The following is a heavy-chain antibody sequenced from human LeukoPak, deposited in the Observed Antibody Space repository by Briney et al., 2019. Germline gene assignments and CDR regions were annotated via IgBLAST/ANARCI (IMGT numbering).Heavy chain of an antibody. Sequence: GGSLRLSCAASGFTFTYHGMHWVRQAPGKGLEWVAFINNDARNKYFADSVKGRFTISRDNSKNIVSLQMNSLRADDSALYYCARDLSWGFDYWGQGTLVTVSS. CDR2: INNDARNK. CDR1: GFTFTYHG. D-gene: IGHD7-27*01. CDR3: ARDLSWGFDY. J-gene: IGHJ4*02. V-gene: IGHV3-30*02.